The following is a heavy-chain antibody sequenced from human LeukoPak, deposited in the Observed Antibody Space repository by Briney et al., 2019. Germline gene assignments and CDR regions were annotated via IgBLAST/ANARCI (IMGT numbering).Heavy chain of an antibody. CDR1: GGSIITGEYR. J-gene: IGHJ3*02. CDR3: ARQRWLGRDGAFDI. CDR2: INYSGSA. V-gene: IGHV4-31*03. D-gene: IGHD6-19*01. Sequence: SETLSLTCIVSGGSIITGEYRWNWIRHHPGKGLEWIGYINYSGSAYYHPSLQSRVSISIDTSKSQFSLRVTSVTAADTALYFCARQRWLGRDGAFDIWGQGTMVIVSS.